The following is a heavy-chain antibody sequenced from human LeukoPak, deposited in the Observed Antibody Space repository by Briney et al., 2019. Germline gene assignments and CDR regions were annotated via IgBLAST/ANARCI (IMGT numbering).Heavy chain of an antibody. CDR3: AKGGLWGNPFDY. J-gene: IGHJ4*02. V-gene: IGHV3-23*01. CDR2: ISGSGGST. D-gene: IGHD3-16*01. CDR1: GFTFSSYA. Sequence: GGSLRLSCAASGFTFSSYAMSWVRQAPGKGQEWVSAISGSGGSTYYADSVKGRFTVSRDNSKNTLYVQMNSLRAEDTAVYYCAKGGLWGNPFDYWGQGTLVTVSS.